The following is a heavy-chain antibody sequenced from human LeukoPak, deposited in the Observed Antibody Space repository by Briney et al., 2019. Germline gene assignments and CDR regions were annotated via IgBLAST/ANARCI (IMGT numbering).Heavy chain of an antibody. CDR3: ARGGAGQAFYY. CDR1: GFTVSTNY. J-gene: IGHJ4*02. V-gene: IGHV3-66*02. Sequence: GGSLRLSCAASGFTVSTNYMSWVRQAPGKGLEWVSVISSGGTPYYADSVKGRFTISRDSSENTLYLQMHSLRAEDTAVYYCARGGAGQAFYYWGQGTLVTVSS. CDR2: ISSGGTP. D-gene: IGHD6-19*01.